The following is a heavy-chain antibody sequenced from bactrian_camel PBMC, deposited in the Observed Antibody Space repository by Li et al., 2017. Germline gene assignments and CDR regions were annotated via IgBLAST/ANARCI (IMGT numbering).Heavy chain of an antibody. D-gene: IGHD5*01. CDR2: ISTSGTGT. J-gene: IGHJ4*01. CDR1: DYPIANLN. V-gene: IGHV3S40*01. Sequence: DVQLVESGGGSVQAGGPLRLSCAASDYPIANLNMAWFRQAPGKGLEWVARISTSGTGTYYADSVKGRATISRDNAKNTLYLQLNSLKTEDTAMYYCAIGLFADFGLGRGTQVTVS.